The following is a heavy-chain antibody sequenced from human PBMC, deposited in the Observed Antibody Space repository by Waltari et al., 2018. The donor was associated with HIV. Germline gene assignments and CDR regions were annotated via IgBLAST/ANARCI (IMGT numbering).Heavy chain of an antibody. Sequence: EVRLVESGGGLVQPGGSLGLSCAVPGFNFNNSWMTGVRQAPGKGLEWVANIKQDGSQKHYVDSAKGRLTISRDNAKNSVFLQMNDLREDDTATYYCTKGTTHDNWGQGTLVTVSS. J-gene: IGHJ4*02. CDR1: GFNFNNSW. CDR3: TKGTTHDN. CDR2: IKQDGSQK. D-gene: IGHD1-1*01. V-gene: IGHV3-7*01.